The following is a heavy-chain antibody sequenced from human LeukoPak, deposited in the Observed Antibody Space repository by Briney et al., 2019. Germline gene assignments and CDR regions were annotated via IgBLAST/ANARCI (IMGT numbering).Heavy chain of an antibody. J-gene: IGHJ5*02. CDR3: ARETPGGYCSGGSGYSLGFDL. CDR1: GGSISSRNW. V-gene: IGHV4-4*02. Sequence: PSETLSLTCAVSGGSISSRNWWSWVRQPPGKGLEWIGEIYHSGSTNYNPSLKSRVTISVDKSKNQFSLKLSSVTAADTAVYYCARETPGGYCSGGSGYSLGFDLWGQGTLVTVSS. CDR2: IYHSGST. D-gene: IGHD2-15*01.